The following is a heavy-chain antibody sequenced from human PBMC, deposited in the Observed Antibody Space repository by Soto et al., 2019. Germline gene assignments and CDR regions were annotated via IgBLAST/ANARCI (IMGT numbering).Heavy chain of an antibody. V-gene: IGHV1-69*13. CDR3: ARDRSAMVRGSDWVY. CDR1: GGTFSSYA. Sequence: SVKVSCKASGGTFSSYAISWVRQAPGQGLEWMGGIIPIFGTANYAQKFQGRVTITADESTSTAYMELSSLRSEDTAVYYCARDRSAMVRGSDWVYWGQGTLVTVSS. D-gene: IGHD3-10*01. CDR2: IIPIFGTA. J-gene: IGHJ4*02.